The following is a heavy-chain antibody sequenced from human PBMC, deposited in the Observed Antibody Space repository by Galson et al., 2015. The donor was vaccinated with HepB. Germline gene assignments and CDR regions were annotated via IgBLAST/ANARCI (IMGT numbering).Heavy chain of an antibody. V-gene: IGHV3-74*01. CDR3: AKTVDYFDL. CDR1: GFTFSSFR. J-gene: IGHJ2*01. CDR2: INSDGSIT. Sequence: SLRLSCAASGFTFSSFRMHWVRQAPGKGLVWVSRINSDGSITDYAGSVKARFTISRDNAKNTLYLQMNGLRAEDTAVYYCAKTVDYFDLWGRGTLVTVSS. D-gene: IGHD1-14*01.